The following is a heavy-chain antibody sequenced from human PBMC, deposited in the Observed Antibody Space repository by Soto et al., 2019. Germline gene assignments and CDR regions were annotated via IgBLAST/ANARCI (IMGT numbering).Heavy chain of an antibody. CDR2: IGDRGGST. CDR3: AKGGRSGTYYNGGTYYYYMDV. D-gene: IGHD3-10*01. CDR1: GFTFSSHA. J-gene: IGHJ6*03. V-gene: IGHV3-23*01. Sequence: EVQLLESGGGLVQPGGSLRLSCAASGFTFSSHAMSWVRQAPGKGLEWVSGIGDRGGSTQYADSVKGRFTISRDNSKNTLYLQMNSLRAEETAVYYCAKGGRSGTYYNGGTYYYYMDVWGKGTTVTVSS.